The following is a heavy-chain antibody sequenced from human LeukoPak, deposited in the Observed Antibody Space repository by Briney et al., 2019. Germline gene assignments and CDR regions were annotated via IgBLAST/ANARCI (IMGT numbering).Heavy chain of an antibody. CDR3: ARYSGYDYYYYYGMDV. J-gene: IGHJ6*02. V-gene: IGHV1-69*13. CDR2: IIPIFGTA. Sequence: GASVKVSCKVSGYTLTELSMHWVRQAPGQGLEWMGGIIPIFGTANYAQKFQGRVTITADESTSTAYMELSSLRSEDTAVYYCARYSGYDYYYYYGMDVWGQGTTVTVSS. D-gene: IGHD5-12*01. CDR1: GYTLTELS.